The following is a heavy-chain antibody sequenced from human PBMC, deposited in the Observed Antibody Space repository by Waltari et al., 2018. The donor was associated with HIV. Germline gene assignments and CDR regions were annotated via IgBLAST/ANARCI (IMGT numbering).Heavy chain of an antibody. D-gene: IGHD3-16*02. Sequence: EVRLEESGGGVVPPGRSLRLTCLTSRFHLQQHAMSWIRQAPGKAPVWVDFVRSHRYGGTSEYSACVRGRFISSRDDSQNAVVLDMASLKTEDTGVYYCVRDSRPKCAAGSCYRKWGQGT. V-gene: IGHV3-49*03. CDR3: VRDSRPKCAAGSCYRK. J-gene: IGHJ1*01. CDR2: VRSHRYGGTS. CDR1: RFHLQQHA.